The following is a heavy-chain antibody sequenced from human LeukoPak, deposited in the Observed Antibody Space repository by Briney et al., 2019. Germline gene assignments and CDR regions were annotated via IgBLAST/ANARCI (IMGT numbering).Heavy chain of an antibody. V-gene: IGHV4-4*07. CDR3: ARSAMANYYYGMDV. D-gene: IGHD5-18*01. CDR1: GGSISSYY. J-gene: IGHJ6*04. CDR2: IYTSGST. Sequence: SETLSLTCTVSGGSISSYYWSWIRRPAGKGLEWIGRIYTSGSTNYNPSLKSRVTMSVDTSKNQFSLKLSSVTAADTAVYYCARSAMANYYYGMDVWGKGTTVTVSS.